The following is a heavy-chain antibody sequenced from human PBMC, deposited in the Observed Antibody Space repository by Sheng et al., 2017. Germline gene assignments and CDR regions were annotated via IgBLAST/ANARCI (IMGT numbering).Heavy chain of an antibody. J-gene: IGHJ6*02. Sequence: QVQLQESGPGLVKPSETLSLTCAVSGYSISSGYYWGWIRQPPGKGLEWIGSIYHSGSTYYNPSLKSRVTISVDTSKNQFSLKLSSVTAADTAVYYCARVGIVVVPAAMGGMDVWGQGDHGSPSP. D-gene: IGHD2-2*01. V-gene: IGHV4-38-2*01. CDR1: GYSISSGYY. CDR2: IYHSGST. CDR3: ARVGIVVVPAAMGGMDV.